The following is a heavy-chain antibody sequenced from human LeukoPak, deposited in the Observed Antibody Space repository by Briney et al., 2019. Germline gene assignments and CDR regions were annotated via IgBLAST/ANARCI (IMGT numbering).Heavy chain of an antibody. D-gene: IGHD3-9*01. J-gene: IGHJ4*02. CDR2: ISYEGRNK. Sequence: PGGSLRLSCAASEFTFSSYAMHWVRQAPDKRLEWVALISYEGRNKDYADSVKGRFTISRDNPKNSLYLQMNSLRGEDTAVYYCARGMDYDILAGPPDYWGQGTLVTVSS. CDR3: ARGMDYDILAGPPDY. CDR1: EFTFSSYA. V-gene: IGHV3-30*04.